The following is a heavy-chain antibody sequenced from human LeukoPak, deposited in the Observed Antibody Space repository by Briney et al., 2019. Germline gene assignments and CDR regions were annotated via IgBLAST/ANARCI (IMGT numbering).Heavy chain of an antibody. V-gene: IGHV3-23*01. CDR3: ARDLGIAARPVFDH. J-gene: IGHJ4*02. Sequence: GGSLRLSCAASGFTFSSYWMHWVRQAPGKGLEWVSTFSGSGGNTYYADSVKGRFTISRDDSKNTLYLQMDSLRAEDTAVYYCARDLGIAARPVFDHWGQGTLVTVSS. CDR2: FSGSGGNT. D-gene: IGHD6-6*01. CDR1: GFTFSSYW.